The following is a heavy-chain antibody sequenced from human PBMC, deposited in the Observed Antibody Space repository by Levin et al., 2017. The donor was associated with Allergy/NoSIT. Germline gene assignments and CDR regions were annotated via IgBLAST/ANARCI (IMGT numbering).Heavy chain of an antibody. Sequence: HSGGSLRLSCAASGFTFSNFLMSWVRQAPGKGLEWVANIKHDGTEKYYVDSVKGRFSISRDNAKNSLYLQMNSLRAEDTAVYYCARIGTTSWYSWGQGTQVTVSS. D-gene: IGHD2-2*01. CDR2: IKHDGTEK. V-gene: IGHV3-7*01. J-gene: IGHJ5*02. CDR1: GFTFSNFL. CDR3: ARIGTTSWYS.